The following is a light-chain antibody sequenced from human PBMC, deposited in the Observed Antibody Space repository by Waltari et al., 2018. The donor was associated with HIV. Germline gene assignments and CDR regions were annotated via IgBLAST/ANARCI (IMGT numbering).Light chain of an antibody. Sequence: ETVMTQSPGTLSASPGETVTLSCTASQSIDDKLAWYQQKPGQSPRLLIYAASTGATSVPGRLSGSESGTQFTLTSRNLQSEDSAVYYCQQYKNWPPLTFGQGTKVEIK. V-gene: IGKV3-15*01. CDR2: AAS. CDR3: QQYKNWPPLT. J-gene: IGKJ1*01. CDR1: QSIDDK.